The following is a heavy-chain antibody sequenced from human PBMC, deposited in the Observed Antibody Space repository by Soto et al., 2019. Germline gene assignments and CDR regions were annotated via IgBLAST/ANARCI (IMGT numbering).Heavy chain of an antibody. Sequence: GGSLRLSCAACGFTSSDHYMDWVRQAPGKGLEWVGRIRNKVKGSTTEYAASVKGRFTISRDNSRNTVYLQMNNLRPEDTAVYYCARPRSSLEWPPFDPWGHGTLVTVS. CDR3: ARPRSSLEWPPFDP. J-gene: IGHJ5*02. CDR1: GFTSSDHY. D-gene: IGHD3-3*01. CDR2: IRNKVKGSTT. V-gene: IGHV3-72*01.